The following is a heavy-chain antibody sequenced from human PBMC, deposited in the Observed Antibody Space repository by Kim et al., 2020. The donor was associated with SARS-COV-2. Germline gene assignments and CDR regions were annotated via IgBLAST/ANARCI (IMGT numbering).Heavy chain of an antibody. Sequence: GESLKISCKGSGYSFTSYWIGWVRQMPGKGLEWMGIIYPGDSDTRYSPSFRGQVTISADKSISTAYLQWSSLKASDTAMYYCATRIAVAGTLPDYWGQGTLVTVSS. CDR3: ATRIAVAGTLPDY. CDR2: IYPGDSDT. V-gene: IGHV5-51*01. CDR1: GYSFTSYW. J-gene: IGHJ4*02. D-gene: IGHD6-19*01.